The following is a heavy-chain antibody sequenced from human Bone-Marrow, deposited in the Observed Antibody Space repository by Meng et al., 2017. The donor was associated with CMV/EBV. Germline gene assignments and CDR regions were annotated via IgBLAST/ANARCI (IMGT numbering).Heavy chain of an antibody. D-gene: IGHD3-9*01. CDR1: GGTFSHYG. V-gene: IGHV1-69*05. Sequence: SVKVSCKASGGTFSHYGFTWVRQAPGQGLEFMGGIIPIYSTPNYAQKFRGRVTISTDESTSTAYMELNRLKSEDTAMYYCAVNYNILTGYVTGCDYWGQGNLVNVDS. CDR3: AVNYNILTGYVTGCDY. CDR2: IIPIYSTP. J-gene: IGHJ4*02.